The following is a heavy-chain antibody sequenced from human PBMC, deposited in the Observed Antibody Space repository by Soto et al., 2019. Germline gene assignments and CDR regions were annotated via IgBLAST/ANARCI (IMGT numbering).Heavy chain of an antibody. V-gene: IGHV1-18*01. CDR2: ISAYNGNT. CDR1: GYTFTSYG. CDR3: ARYYPVVVVPAAIVGDYYYYYGMDV. J-gene: IGHJ6*02. D-gene: IGHD2-2*01. Sequence: ASVKVSCKASGYTFTSYGISWVRQAPGQGLEWMGWISAYNGNTNYAQKLQGRVTMATDTSTSTAYMELRSLRSDDTAVYYCARYYPVVVVPAAIVGDYYYYYGMDVWGQGTTVTFSS.